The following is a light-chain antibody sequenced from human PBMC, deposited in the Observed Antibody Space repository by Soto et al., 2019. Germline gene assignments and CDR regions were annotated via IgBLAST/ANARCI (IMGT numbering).Light chain of an antibody. CDR2: KAS. CDR3: QQYNDNWT. V-gene: IGKV1-5*03. Sequence: DIQMTQSPSTLSASVGDRVTITCRASQSISSWLAWYQQKPGKDPKLLIYKASTLQSGVPSRFSGSGSGTEFTLAISSLQPDDSANYYCQQYNDNWTFGQGTKVEMK. CDR1: QSISSW. J-gene: IGKJ1*01.